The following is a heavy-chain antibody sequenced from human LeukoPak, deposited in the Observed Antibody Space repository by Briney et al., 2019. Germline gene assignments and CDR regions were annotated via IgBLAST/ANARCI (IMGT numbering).Heavy chain of an antibody. CDR2: IYYSESN. Sequence: SETLSLTCTVSGGSISSYYWSWIRQPPGKGLEWIGYIYYSESNNYNPCLTSRVTISVDTSKNQFSLKLSSVTAADTGVYYCARVWELAFDYGGQGTLVTVSS. D-gene: IGHD1-26*01. CDR3: ARVWELAFDY. CDR1: GGSISSYY. V-gene: IGHV4-59*01. J-gene: IGHJ4*02.